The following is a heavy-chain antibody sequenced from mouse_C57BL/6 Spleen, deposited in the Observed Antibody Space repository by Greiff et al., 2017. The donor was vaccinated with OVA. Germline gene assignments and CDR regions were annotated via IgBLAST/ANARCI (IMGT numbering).Heavy chain of an antibody. CDR2: ISNGGGST. CDR3: ARQNYDV. J-gene: IGHJ1*03. CDR1: GFTFSDYY. V-gene: IGHV5-12*01. Sequence: EVKVVESGGGLVQPGGSLKLSCAASGFTFSDYYMYWVRQTPEKRLEWVAYISNGGGSTYYPDTVKGRFTISRDNAKNTLYLQMSRLKSEDTAMYYCARQNYDVWGTGTTVTVSS.